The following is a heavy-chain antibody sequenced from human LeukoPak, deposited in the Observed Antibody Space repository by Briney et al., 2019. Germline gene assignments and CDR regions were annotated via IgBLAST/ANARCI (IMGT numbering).Heavy chain of an antibody. CDR1: GYSFTSYW. CDR2: IYPGDSDT. Sequence: GESLKISCKGSGYSFTSYWIGWVRQMPGKGLEWMGIIYPGDSDTRYSPSFQGQVTISADKSISTAYLQWSSLKASDTAMYYCARLVPEWELLRRAAFDIWGHGTMVTVSS. V-gene: IGHV5-51*01. D-gene: IGHD1-26*01. CDR3: ARLVPEWELLRRAAFDI. J-gene: IGHJ3*02.